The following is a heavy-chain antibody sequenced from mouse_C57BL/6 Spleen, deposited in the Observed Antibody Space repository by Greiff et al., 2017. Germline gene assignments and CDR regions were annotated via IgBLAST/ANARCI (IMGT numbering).Heavy chain of an antibody. J-gene: IGHJ2*01. V-gene: IGHV1-50*01. CDR3: ARNYGSSYRFDY. CDR2: IDPSDSYT. D-gene: IGHD1-1*01. CDR1: GYTFTSYW. Sequence: QVQLQQPGAELVKPGASVKLSCKASGYTFTSYWMQWVKQRPGQGLEWIGEIDPSDSYTSYNQKFKGKATLTVDTSSSTAYIQLSSLTSEDSAVYYCARNYGSSYRFDYWGQGTTLTVSS.